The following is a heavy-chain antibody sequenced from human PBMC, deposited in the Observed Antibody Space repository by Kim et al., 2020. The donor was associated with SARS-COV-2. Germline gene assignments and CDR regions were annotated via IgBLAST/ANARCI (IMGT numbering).Heavy chain of an antibody. CDR1: GFTFSSYS. CDR2: ISSSSSYI. V-gene: IGHV3-21*01. D-gene: IGHD3-10*01. J-gene: IGHJ6*02. CDR3: AREWGRYYGSGSYSTMDV. Sequence: GGSLRLSCAASGFTFSSYSMNWVRQAPGKGLEWVSSISSSSSYIYYADSVKGRFTISRDNAKNSLYLQMNSLRAEDTAVYYCAREWGRYYGSGSYSTMDVWGQGTTVTVSS.